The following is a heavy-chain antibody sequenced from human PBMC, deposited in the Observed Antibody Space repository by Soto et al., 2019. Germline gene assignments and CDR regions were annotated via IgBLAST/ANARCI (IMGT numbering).Heavy chain of an antibody. CDR2: ISGSGGST. Sequence: EVQLLESGGGLVQPGGSLRLSCAASGFTFSSYAMSWVRQAPGKGLERVSAISGSGGSTYYADSVKGRFTISRDNSKNTLYLQMNSLRAEDTAVYYFAKGRTWLAARLGLDIFDYWGQGTLVTVSS. D-gene: IGHD6-6*01. CDR1: GFTFSSYA. V-gene: IGHV3-23*01. CDR3: AKGRTWLAARLGLDIFDY. J-gene: IGHJ4*02.